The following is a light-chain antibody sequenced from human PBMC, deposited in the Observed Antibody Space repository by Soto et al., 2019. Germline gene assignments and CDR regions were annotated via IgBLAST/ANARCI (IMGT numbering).Light chain of an antibody. CDR2: GAS. V-gene: IGKV3-20*01. CDR3: QQSNSSPPT. Sequence: EVVLTHSPGTLSLSPGERATLSCRASQSVSSSYLAWYQQKPGQAPRLLIYGASYRAAGIPDRFRGSGSVTDFTLTISSLQPEDFATYFCQQSNSSPPTFGGGTKVDIK. CDR1: QSVSSSY. J-gene: IGKJ4*01.